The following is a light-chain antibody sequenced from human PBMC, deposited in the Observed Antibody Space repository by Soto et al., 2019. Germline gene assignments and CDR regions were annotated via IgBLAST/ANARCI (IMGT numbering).Light chain of an antibody. CDR2: AAS. J-gene: IGKJ4*01. CDR3: QRLSHA. Sequence: IHFVQFSFSLSPSVWDGVTITCRASQSSSNYVAWYQQKPGKAPKLLIYAASTLQRGVPSRFSGSGSGTDFTLTLNSLQPEDFATYYCQRLSHAFGGGTKVDIK. V-gene: IGKV1-9*01. CDR1: QSSSNY.